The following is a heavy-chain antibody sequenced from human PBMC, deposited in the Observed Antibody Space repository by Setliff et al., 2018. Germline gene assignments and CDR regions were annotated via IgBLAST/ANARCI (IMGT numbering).Heavy chain of an antibody. V-gene: IGHV4-61*09. CDR1: DDSISSRHYY. CDR3: ARTGTYRYFDY. Sequence: SETLSLTCTVSDDSISSRHYYWSWIRQPAGKGLEWLGQIYTSWSTNYNPSLKGRATLSIDASKSQFSLRLNSVTAADTAVYYCARTGTYRYFDYWGRGTLVTVSS. CDR2: IYTSWST. J-gene: IGHJ4*02. D-gene: IGHD1-1*01.